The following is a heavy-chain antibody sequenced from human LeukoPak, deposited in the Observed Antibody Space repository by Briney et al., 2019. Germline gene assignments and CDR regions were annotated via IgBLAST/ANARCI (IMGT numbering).Heavy chain of an antibody. J-gene: IGHJ4*02. CDR1: GGSISSSSYY. V-gene: IGHV4-39*07. CDR3: ARIPGGYCSGGSCYSFDY. CDR2: INHSGST. Sequence: KPSETLSLTCTVSGGSISSSSYYWGWIRQPPGKGLEWNGEINHSGSTNYNPSLKSRVTISVDTSKNQFSLKLSSVTAADTAVYYCARIPGGYCSGGSCYSFDYWGQGTLVTVSS. D-gene: IGHD2-15*01.